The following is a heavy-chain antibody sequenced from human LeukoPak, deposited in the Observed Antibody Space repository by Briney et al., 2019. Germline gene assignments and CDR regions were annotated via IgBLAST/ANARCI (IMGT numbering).Heavy chain of an antibody. V-gene: IGHV2-70*04. Sequence: SGPALVKPTQTLTLTCTFSGFSLSTSGMRVSWIRQPPGKALEWLARIDWDDDKFYSTSLKTRLTISKDTSKNQVVLTTTNMDPVDTATYYCARTPYCGGDCYVDYWGQGTLVTVSS. CDR2: IDWDDDK. J-gene: IGHJ4*02. CDR1: GFSLSTSGMR. D-gene: IGHD2-21*02. CDR3: ARTPYCGGDCYVDY.